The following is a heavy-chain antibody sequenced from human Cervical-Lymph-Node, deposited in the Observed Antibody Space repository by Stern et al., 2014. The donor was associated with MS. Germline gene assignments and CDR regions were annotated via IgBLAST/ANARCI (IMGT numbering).Heavy chain of an antibody. CDR1: GFAFSGHA. J-gene: IGHJ4*02. CDR2: ISSDGRDK. V-gene: IGHV3-30*04. Sequence: VHLVESGGGVVQPGTSLRLSCAASGFAFSGHALHWVRQAPGKGLDWVAVISSDGRDKHHADSVKGRFTISRDNSKNTLYLQMNSLRTEDTAVYYCARDAAVAAVYYFDYWGQGILVTVSS. D-gene: IGHD6-13*01. CDR3: ARDAAVAAVYYFDY.